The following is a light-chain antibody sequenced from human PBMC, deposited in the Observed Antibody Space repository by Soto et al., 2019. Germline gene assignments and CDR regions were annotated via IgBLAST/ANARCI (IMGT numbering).Light chain of an antibody. CDR3: AAWDDNLSGWV. V-gene: IGLV1-44*01. J-gene: IGLJ3*02. Sequence: QSVLTQPPSASGTPGQRVTISCSVSSSNIGSNSVNWYQQLPGAAPKLLIYSNNQRPSGVPDRLSGSRSGTSASLAISGLQSDDEADYYCAAWDDNLSGWVFGGGTKLTVL. CDR1: SSNIGSNS. CDR2: SNN.